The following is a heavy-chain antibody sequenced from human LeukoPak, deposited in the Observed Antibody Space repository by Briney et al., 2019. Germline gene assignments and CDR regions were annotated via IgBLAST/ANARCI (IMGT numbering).Heavy chain of an antibody. J-gene: IGHJ4*02. Sequence: ASVKVSCKASGYTFTSYYMHWVRQAPGQGLEWMGIINPSGGSTSYAQKFQGRVTMTRDTSTSTVYMELSSLRSEDTAVYYCARDIPHIVVVTANGGFDYWGQGTLVTVSS. CDR1: GYTFTSYY. CDR2: INPSGGST. V-gene: IGHV1-46*01. CDR3: ARDIPHIVVVTANGGFDY. D-gene: IGHD2-21*02.